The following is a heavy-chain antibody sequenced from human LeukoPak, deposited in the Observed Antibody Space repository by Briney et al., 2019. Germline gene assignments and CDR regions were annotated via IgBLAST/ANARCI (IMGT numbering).Heavy chain of an antibody. V-gene: IGHV3-30*02. J-gene: IGHJ4*02. Sequence: PGGSLRLSCQTSGFVFSNYGMHWVRHAPGKGLEWVAFVRYDESNEYYADSVKGRFTISRDNSRNTLYLQMKRLRAEDTGVYSCAKDSNSGYVSVGPDYWGLGTLVTVSS. D-gene: IGHD5-12*01. CDR3: AKDSNSGYVSVGPDY. CDR1: GFVFSNYG. CDR2: VRYDESNE.